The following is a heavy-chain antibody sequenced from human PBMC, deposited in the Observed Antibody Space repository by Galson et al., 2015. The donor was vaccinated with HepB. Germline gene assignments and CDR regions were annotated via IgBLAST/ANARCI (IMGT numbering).Heavy chain of an antibody. D-gene: IGHD6-13*01. J-gene: IGHJ4*02. CDR1: GFTFSSYA. Sequence: SLRLSCAASGFTFSSYAMSWVRQAPGKGLEWVSAISGSGGSTYYADSVKGRFTISRDNSKNTLYLQMNSLRAEDTAVYYCAKESILSSSWYEWIPDYWGQGTLVTVSS. CDR3: AKESILSSSWYEWIPDY. V-gene: IGHV3-23*01. CDR2: ISGSGGST.